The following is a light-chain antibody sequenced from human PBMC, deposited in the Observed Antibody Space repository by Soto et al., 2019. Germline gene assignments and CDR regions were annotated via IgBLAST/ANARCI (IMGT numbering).Light chain of an antibody. J-gene: IGLJ2*01. CDR2: DVS. CDR1: SRYVGGYNY. V-gene: IGLV2-11*01. Sequence: QSALTQPRSVSGSPGQSVTISCTGTSRYVGGYNYVSWYQQHPGKAPKLMIYDVSKRPSGVPDRFSGSKSGNTASLTISGLQAEDEADYYCCSYAGSYTLVFCGVTKLTVL. CDR3: CSYAGSYTLV.